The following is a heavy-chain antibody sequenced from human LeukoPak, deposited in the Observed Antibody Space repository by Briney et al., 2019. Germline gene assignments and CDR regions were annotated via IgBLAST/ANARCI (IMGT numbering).Heavy chain of an antibody. CDR1: GFTFSGSA. Sequence: GGSLRLSCAASGFTFSGSAMHWVRQASGKGLEWVGRIRSKANSYATAYAASVKGRFTISRDDSKNTAYLQMNSLKTEDTAVYYCTRMVAAAPGWFDPWGQGTLVTVSS. D-gene: IGHD6-13*01. J-gene: IGHJ5*02. CDR2: IRSKANSYAT. CDR3: TRMVAAAPGWFDP. V-gene: IGHV3-73*01.